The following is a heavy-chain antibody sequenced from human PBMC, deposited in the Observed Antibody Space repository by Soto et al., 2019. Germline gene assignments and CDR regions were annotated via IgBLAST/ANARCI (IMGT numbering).Heavy chain of an antibody. V-gene: IGHV4-31*03. D-gene: IGHD6-19*01. CDR2: IYYSGST. Sequence: SETLSLTCTVSGGSISSGGYYWSWIRQHPGKGLEWIGYIYYSGSTYYNPSLKSRVTISVDTSKSQFSLKLSSVAAADTAVYYCARDFTDSSGPTLGMGVWGQGTTVTVSS. CDR3: ARDFTDSSGPTLGMGV. CDR1: GGSISSGGYY. J-gene: IGHJ6*02.